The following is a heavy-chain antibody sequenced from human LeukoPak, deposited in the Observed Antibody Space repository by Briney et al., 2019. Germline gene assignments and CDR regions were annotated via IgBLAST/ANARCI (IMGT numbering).Heavy chain of an antibody. CDR3: ARGTTEGDY. D-gene: IGHD1-1*01. CDR1: GYDFGNYA. V-gene: IGHV1-18*01. J-gene: IGHJ4*02. CDR2: ISPYNRQT. Sequence: ASVKVSCKASGYDFGNYAITWVRQAPGQGLEWMGWISPYNRQTNYAQSLQGRITMTIGTSTSTAYMELTSLRSDDTAVYYCARGTTEGDYWGQGTLVTVSS.